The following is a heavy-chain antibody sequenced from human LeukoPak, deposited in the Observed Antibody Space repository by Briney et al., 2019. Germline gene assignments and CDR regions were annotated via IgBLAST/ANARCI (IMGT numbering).Heavy chain of an antibody. D-gene: IGHD6-19*01. Sequence: GASVKVSCKASGYTFTSYGISWVRQAPGQGLEWMGWISAYNGNTNYAQKLQGRVTMTTDTSTSTAYMGLRSLRSDDTAVYYCARGQSACSSGRNWFDPWGQGTLATVSS. CDR1: GYTFTSYG. CDR3: ARGQSACSSGRNWFDP. J-gene: IGHJ5*02. V-gene: IGHV1-18*01. CDR2: ISAYNGNT.